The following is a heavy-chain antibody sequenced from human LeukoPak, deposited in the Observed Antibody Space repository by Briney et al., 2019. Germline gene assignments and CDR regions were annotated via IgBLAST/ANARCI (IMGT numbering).Heavy chain of an antibody. D-gene: IGHD2-2*01. CDR1: GGSISSGDYY. CDR2: IYYSGST. V-gene: IGHV4-30-4*01. CDR3: ARDCSSTSCYAELGEAFYI. J-gene: IGHJ3*02. Sequence: SQTLSLTCTVYGGSISSGDYYWSWIRQPPGKGLEWIGYIYYSGSTYYNPSLKSRVTISVDTSKNQFSLKLSSVTAADTAVYYCARDCSSTSCYAELGEAFYIWGQGTMVTVSS.